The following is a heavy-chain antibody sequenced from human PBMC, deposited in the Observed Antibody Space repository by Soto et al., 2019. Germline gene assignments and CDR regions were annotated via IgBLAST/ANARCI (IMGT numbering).Heavy chain of an antibody. CDR3: AKDAGSFDS. J-gene: IGHJ4*02. CDR2: ISDTGVNT. V-gene: IGHV3-23*01. CDR1: GFTFSSYA. Sequence: EVPLLESGGGLVQPGGSLRLSCAASGFTFSSYAMTWVRQAPGKGLEWVAAISDTGVNTFYADSVKGRFTISRDNSKNTLHLQMNSLRAEDTALYYCAKDAGSFDSWGQGTLVTVSS.